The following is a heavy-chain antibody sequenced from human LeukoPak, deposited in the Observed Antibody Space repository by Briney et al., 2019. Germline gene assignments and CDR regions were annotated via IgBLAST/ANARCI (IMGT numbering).Heavy chain of an antibody. Sequence: GGSLRLSCAVSGITLSNYGMSWVRQAPGKGLEWVAGISGSGGTTNYADSVKGRFTISRDNPKNTLYLQMNSLRAEDTAVYFCARRGVVIRVILVGFHKEAYYFDSWGQGALVTVSS. CDR3: ARRGVVIRVILVGFHKEAYYFDS. V-gene: IGHV3-23*01. CDR1: GITLSNYG. J-gene: IGHJ4*02. D-gene: IGHD3-22*01. CDR2: ISGSGGTT.